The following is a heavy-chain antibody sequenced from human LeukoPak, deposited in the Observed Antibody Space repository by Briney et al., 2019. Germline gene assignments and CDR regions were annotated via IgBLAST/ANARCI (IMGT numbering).Heavy chain of an antibody. V-gene: IGHV1-46*01. CDR2: ISPSSGST. CDR3: ARGDAGSFSGYDY. CDR1: GYTFTNYY. Sequence: ASVKVSCKSSGYTFTNYYMHWVRQAPGRGPEWRGVISPSSGSTTYAQKFQDRVTMTRDTSTSTVYMEVSSLRSENTAMYYCARGDAGSFSGYDYQGQGTLVTVSS. D-gene: IGHD1-26*01. J-gene: IGHJ4*02.